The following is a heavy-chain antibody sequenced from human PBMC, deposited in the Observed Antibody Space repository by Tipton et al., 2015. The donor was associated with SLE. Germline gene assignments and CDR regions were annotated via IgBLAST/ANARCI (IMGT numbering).Heavy chain of an antibody. V-gene: IGHV4-39*07. CDR3: ARGGYSSSSLTSFHS. CDR1: GGSISSSSYY. CDR2: IYYTGNT. D-gene: IGHD6-6*01. Sequence: TLSLTCTVSGGSISSSSYYWGWIRQPPGKGLEWIGNIYYTGNTFYSPSLKSRVTISVDTSKNQFSLKLSSVTAADTAVYYCARGGYSSSSLTSFHSWGPGTLVTVSS. J-gene: IGHJ4*02.